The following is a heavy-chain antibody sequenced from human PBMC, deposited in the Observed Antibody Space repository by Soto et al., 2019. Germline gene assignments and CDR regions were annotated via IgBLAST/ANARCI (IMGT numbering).Heavy chain of an antibody. CDR1: GYTFTGYY. J-gene: IGHJ6*02. D-gene: IGHD3-3*01. Sequence: RASVKVSCKASGYTFTGYYIHWVRQAPGQGVEGMGWINPNSGGTKFAKNFQGWVTMTRDTSVSTAYMEVSRLRSDDTAVYYCARDSAPLKFWSRSLSRNGMDVWGQGTTVTVSS. CDR2: INPNSGGT. CDR3: ARDSAPLKFWSRSLSRNGMDV. V-gene: IGHV1-2*04.